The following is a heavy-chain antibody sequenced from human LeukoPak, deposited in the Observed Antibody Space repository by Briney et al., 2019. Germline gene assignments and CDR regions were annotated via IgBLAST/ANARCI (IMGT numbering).Heavy chain of an antibody. CDR3: AAPGRYSSSWYYSDI. V-gene: IGHV3-30*03. CDR2: ISYDGSNK. D-gene: IGHD6-13*01. Sequence: QTGGSLRLSCAASGFTFSSYGIHWVRQAPGKGLEWVAVISYDGSNKYYADSVKGRFTISRDNSKNTLYLQMNSLRAEDTAVYYCAAPGRYSSSWYYSDIWGQGTMVTVSS. CDR1: GFTFSSYG. J-gene: IGHJ3*02.